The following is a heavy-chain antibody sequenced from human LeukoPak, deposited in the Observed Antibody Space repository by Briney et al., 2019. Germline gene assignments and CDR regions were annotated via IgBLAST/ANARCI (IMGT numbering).Heavy chain of an antibody. Sequence: GASVKVFCKASGYTFTSYYMHWVRQAPGQGLEWMGIINPSGGSTSYAQKFQGRVTMTRDTSTSTVYMELSSLRSEDTAVYSCARENIVVVPAAHEYYFDYWGQGTLVTVSS. CDR1: GYTFTSYY. D-gene: IGHD2-2*01. CDR3: ARENIVVVPAAHEYYFDY. J-gene: IGHJ4*02. V-gene: IGHV1-46*01. CDR2: INPSGGST.